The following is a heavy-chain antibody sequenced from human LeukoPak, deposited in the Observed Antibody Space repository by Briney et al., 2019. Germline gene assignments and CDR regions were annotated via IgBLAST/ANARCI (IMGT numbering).Heavy chain of an antibody. Sequence: GRSLRLSCAASGFTFSNYWMHWVRQAPGKGLVWVSRIKSDGSSASYADFVKGRFTISRDNAKNTVYLQMSSLRADDTAVYYCAKSVVVITFRFDDWGQGALVTVSS. J-gene: IGHJ4*02. CDR1: GFTFSNYW. V-gene: IGHV3-74*01. D-gene: IGHD2-15*01. CDR3: AKSVVVITFRFDD. CDR2: IKSDGSSA.